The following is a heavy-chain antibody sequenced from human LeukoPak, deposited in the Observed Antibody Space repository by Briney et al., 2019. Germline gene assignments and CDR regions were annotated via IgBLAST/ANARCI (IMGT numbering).Heavy chain of an antibody. CDR1: GGSFSGSSYY. CDR3: ARHWEDYGDYVHGLDY. J-gene: IGHJ4*02. D-gene: IGHD4-17*01. V-gene: IGHV4-39*01. Sequence: SETLSLTCTVSGGSFSGSSYYWGWIRQPPGKGREWIGTIYYGGSTYYNPSLKSRVTISLDTSKNQFSLNLNSVTAADTAVYYCARHWEDYGDYVHGLDYWGQGTLVTVSS. CDR2: IYYGGST.